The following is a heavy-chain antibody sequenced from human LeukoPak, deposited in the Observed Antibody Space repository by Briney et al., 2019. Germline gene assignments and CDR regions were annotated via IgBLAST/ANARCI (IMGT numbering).Heavy chain of an antibody. D-gene: IGHD6-13*01. J-gene: IGHJ4*02. CDR3: ARGSSSSPRD. CDR1: GDSTRNYY. V-gene: IGHV4-59*01. CDR2: IYYSGST. Sequence: SETLSLTCTVSGDSTRNYYWSWIRQPPGKGLEWIGYIYYSGSTNYNPSLKSRVTISVDTSKNQFSLKLSSVTAADTAVYYCARGSSSSPRDWGQGTLVTVSS.